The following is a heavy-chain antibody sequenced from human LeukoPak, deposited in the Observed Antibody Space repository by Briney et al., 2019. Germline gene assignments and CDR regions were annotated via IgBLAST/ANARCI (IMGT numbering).Heavy chain of an antibody. V-gene: IGHV3-48*02. J-gene: IGHJ4*02. CDR3: ARGDGSFDY. D-gene: IGHD5-24*01. CDR2: ITSGGSTI. CDR1: GFTFNTYS. Sequence: GGSLRLSCAASGFTFNTYSMNWVRQAPGKGLEWVSYITSGGSTIYYADSVKGRFTISRDNAKNSLYLQINSLTDEDTAVYYCARGDGSFDYWGQGILVTVSS.